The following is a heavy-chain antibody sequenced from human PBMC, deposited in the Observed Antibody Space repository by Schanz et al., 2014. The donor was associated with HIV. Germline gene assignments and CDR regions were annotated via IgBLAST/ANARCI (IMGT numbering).Heavy chain of an antibody. J-gene: IGHJ4*02. CDR3: ARRGNQSPTKGGCVDY. V-gene: IGHV3-23*01. D-gene: IGHD1-26*01. CDR2: ISSSGRSI. CDR1: GFMFNNYA. Sequence: EVQLLQSGGALVQPGGSLTLSCTASGFMFNNYAMAWVRQAPGKGLEWVSTISSSGRSIFYTDPVKGRFTISRDNSKNTLYLQMKRLRVEDTALYYWARRGNQSPTKGGCVDYWGQGSLVTVSS.